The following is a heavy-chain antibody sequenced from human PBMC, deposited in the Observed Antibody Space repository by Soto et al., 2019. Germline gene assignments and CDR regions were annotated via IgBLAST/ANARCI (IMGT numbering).Heavy chain of an antibody. V-gene: IGHV3-11*05. CDR2: ISSSSSYT. J-gene: IGHJ4*02. CDR1: GFTFSDYC. CDR3: ARDMFGWLRLFDS. Sequence: QVQLVESGGGLVKPGGSLRLSCAASGFTFSDYCMSWIRQAPGKGLEWVSYISSSSSYTNYAASVKGRFTIARDNAKNSLYLQMNSLRAEDTAVYYCARDMFGWLRLFDSWGQGTLVTVSS. D-gene: IGHD5-12*01.